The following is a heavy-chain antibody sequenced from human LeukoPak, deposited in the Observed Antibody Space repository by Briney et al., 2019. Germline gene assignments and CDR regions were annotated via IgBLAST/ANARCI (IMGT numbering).Heavy chain of an antibody. V-gene: IGHV4-59*12. CDR1: GGSISSYY. CDR3: TREPVP. CDR2: IYYSGST. J-gene: IGHJ4*02. Sequence: SETLSLTCTVSGGSISSYYWSWIRQPPGKGLEWIGYIYYSGSTNYNPSLKSRVTISADMSKNQLSLKLTSVTAADTAVYYCTREPVPWGQGTLVTVSS. D-gene: IGHD6-19*01.